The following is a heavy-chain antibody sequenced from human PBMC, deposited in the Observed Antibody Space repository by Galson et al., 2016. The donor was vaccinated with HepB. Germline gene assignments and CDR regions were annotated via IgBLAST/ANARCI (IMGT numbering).Heavy chain of an antibody. CDR3: AREYIPIVGSTYPDY. CDR2: IHYNGNT. CDR1: GGSISSGDHY. Sequence: TLSLTCTVSGGSISSGDHYWSWIRQPPVKGLEWIGYIHYNGNTYYNPSLNSRPTISADTSKNQFSLKLTSVTAADTAVYYCAREYIPIVGSTYPDYWGQGTLVTVSS. V-gene: IGHV4-30-4*01. D-gene: IGHD1-26*01. J-gene: IGHJ4*02.